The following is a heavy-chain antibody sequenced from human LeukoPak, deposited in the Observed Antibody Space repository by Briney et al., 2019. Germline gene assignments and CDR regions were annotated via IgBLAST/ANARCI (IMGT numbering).Heavy chain of an antibody. V-gene: IGHV3-23*01. Sequence: GGSLRLSCAASGFTFSSYWMSWVRQAPGKGLEWVSAISGSGGSTYYADSVKGRFTISRDNSKNTLYLQMNSLRAEDTAVYYCAKDFGGYDSSGYPNYWGQGTLVTVSS. CDR1: GFTFSSYW. CDR3: AKDFGGYDSSGYPNY. D-gene: IGHD3-22*01. J-gene: IGHJ4*02. CDR2: ISGSGGST.